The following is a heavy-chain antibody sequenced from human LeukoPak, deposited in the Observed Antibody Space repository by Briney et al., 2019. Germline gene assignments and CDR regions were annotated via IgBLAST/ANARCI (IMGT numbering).Heavy chain of an antibody. J-gene: IGHJ4*02. Sequence: SVKLSCTASGGTFSSYAISGVRQAPGQGLEWMGGIIPIFGTANYAQKFQGRVTITADESTSTAYMELSSLRSEDTAVYYCARDQRIAAAGTGFDYWGQGTLVTVSS. CDR3: ARDQRIAAAGTGFDY. CDR2: IIPIFGTA. D-gene: IGHD6-13*01. V-gene: IGHV1-69*01. CDR1: GGTFSSYA.